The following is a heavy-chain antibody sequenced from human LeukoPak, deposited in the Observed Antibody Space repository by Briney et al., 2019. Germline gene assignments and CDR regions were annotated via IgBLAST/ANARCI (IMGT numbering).Heavy chain of an antibody. Sequence: PSETLSLTCAVYGGSLSGFYWSRIRQPPGKGLEWIGSIYHSGTTYYNPSLTSRLTISLDTSKNQFSLRLSSVTAADTAVYYCASTITVTTDYWGQGTLVTVSS. CDR3: ASTITVTTDY. J-gene: IGHJ4*02. CDR1: GGSLSGFY. D-gene: IGHD4-17*01. CDR2: IYHSGTT. V-gene: IGHV4-34*01.